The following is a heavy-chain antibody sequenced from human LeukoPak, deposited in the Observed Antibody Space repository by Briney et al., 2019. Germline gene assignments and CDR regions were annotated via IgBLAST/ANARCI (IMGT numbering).Heavy chain of an antibody. Sequence: QPGRSLRVSCAASGFIFSNYGMHWVRQAPGKGLEWVAVIWYDGSNKYYAASVKGRFTISRDNSKNTVYLQMNSLRAEDTAVYYCARGLRNTDTFDIWGQGTMVTVSS. CDR3: ARGLRNTDTFDI. J-gene: IGHJ3*02. CDR2: IWYDGSNK. V-gene: IGHV3-33*01. CDR1: GFIFSNYG.